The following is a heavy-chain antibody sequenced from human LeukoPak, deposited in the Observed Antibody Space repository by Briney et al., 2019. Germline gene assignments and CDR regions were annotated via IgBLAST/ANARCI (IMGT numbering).Heavy chain of an antibody. V-gene: IGHV4-59*01. Sequence: SETLSLTCTVSGGSISSYYWSWIRQPPGKGLEWIGYIYYSGSTNYNPSLKSRVTISVDTSKNQFSLKLSSVTAADTAVYYCARELREHGVFDIWGQGTMVTVSS. CDR2: IYYSGST. J-gene: IGHJ3*02. D-gene: IGHD1-26*01. CDR1: GGSISSYY. CDR3: ARELREHGVFDI.